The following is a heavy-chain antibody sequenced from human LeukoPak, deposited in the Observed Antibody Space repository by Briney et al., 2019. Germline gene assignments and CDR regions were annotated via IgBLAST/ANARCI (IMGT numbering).Heavy chain of an antibody. V-gene: IGHV4-34*01. D-gene: IGHD4-17*01. CDR3: ARTTDDYGDYEDI. CDR2: INHSGST. Sequence: SETLSLTCAVYGGSFSGYYWSWTRQPPGKGLEWIGEINHSGSTNYNPSLKSRVTISVDTSKNQFSLKLSSVTAADTAVYYCARTTDDYGDYEDIWGQGTMVTVSS. J-gene: IGHJ3*02. CDR1: GGSFSGYY.